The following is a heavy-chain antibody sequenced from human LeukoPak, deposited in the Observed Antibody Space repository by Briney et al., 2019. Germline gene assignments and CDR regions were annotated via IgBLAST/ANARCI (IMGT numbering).Heavy chain of an antibody. D-gene: IGHD3-10*01. CDR1: GFTFSNYL. J-gene: IGHJ4*02. Sequence: PGKSLRLSCAVSGFTFSNYLMIWVRQAPGKGLEWVSSISRSSSNIYYSDSVKGRFTISRDNAKNSLYLQMNSLRAEDTAVYYCARDAMVRGVHHDYWGQGTLVTVSS. CDR3: ARDAMVRGVHHDY. CDR2: ISRSSSNI. V-gene: IGHV3-21*01.